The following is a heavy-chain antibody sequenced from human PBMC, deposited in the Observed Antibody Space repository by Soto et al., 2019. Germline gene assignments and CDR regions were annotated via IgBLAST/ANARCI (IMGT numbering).Heavy chain of an antibody. CDR2: IYPGDSDT. CDR1: GYSFTSYW. D-gene: IGHD4-17*01. J-gene: IGHJ6*02. CDR3: ARQRADGGALDYGMDV. Sequence: GESLKISCKGSGYSFTSYWIGWVRQMPRKGLEWMGIIYPGDSDTRYSPSFQGQVTISADKSISTAYLQWSSLKASDTAMYYCARQRADGGALDYGMDVWGQGTTVTVSS. V-gene: IGHV5-51*01.